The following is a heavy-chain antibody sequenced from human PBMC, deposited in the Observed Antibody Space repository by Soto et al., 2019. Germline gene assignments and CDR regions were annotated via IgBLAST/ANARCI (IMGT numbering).Heavy chain of an antibody. V-gene: IGHV3-11*01. D-gene: IGHD1-20*01. Sequence: QVQLAESGGGLVKPGGSLRLSCAASGFTFDNYYMSWVRQAPGKGWEWISNISSNVGTYYYAGSLKGQFSNSRDNAKNPLSLQMNSLRAEHTAVYYCAREINYSRYTRVIDFWGQGTLVTVSS. J-gene: IGHJ4*02. CDR2: ISSNVGTY. CDR3: AREINYSRYTRVIDF. CDR1: GFTFDNYY.